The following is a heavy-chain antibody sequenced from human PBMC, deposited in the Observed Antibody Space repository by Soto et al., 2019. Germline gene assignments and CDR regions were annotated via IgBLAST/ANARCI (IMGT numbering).Heavy chain of an antibody. D-gene: IGHD2-8*01. V-gene: IGHV3-53*01. Sequence: PGGALRVSCVDPGLSRSNIYISWVRQAPGKGLEWVSLIYSGGNTYYAESVKGRFTISRDNSKNTLYLQMNSLRAEDTAVYYCARDHRLYGNFHYWGQGTLVTVSP. CDR2: IYSGGNT. CDR3: ARDHRLYGNFHY. CDR1: GLSRSNIY. J-gene: IGHJ4*02.